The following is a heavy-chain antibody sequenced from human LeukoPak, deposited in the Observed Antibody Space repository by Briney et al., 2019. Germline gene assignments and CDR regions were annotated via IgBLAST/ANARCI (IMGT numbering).Heavy chain of an antibody. CDR2: IYYSGST. J-gene: IGHJ4*02. CDR3: ARLVAYCSIASCTDF. D-gene: IGHD2-2*01. CDR1: GGSITSYY. Sequence: SETLSLTCTVSGGSITSYYWSWVRQPPGKGLEWIGYIYYSGSTSYNPSLKSRVTISLDTSRNQLSLKLSSVTIADTAVYYCARLVAYCSIASCTDFWGQGTLVTVSS. V-gene: IGHV4-59*01.